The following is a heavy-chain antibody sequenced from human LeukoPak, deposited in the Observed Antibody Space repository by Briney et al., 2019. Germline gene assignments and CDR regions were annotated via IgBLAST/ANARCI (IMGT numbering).Heavy chain of an antibody. CDR2: IYSGGST. V-gene: IGHV3-53*01. D-gene: IGHD2-2*02. CDR1: GFTVSSNY. Sequence: PGGSLRLSCAASGFTVSSNYMSWVRQAPGKGLEWVSFIYSGGSTYYADSVKGRFTISRDNSKDTLYLQMNSLRAEDTAVYYCARRRDTHYFDYWGQGTLVTVSS. J-gene: IGHJ4*02. CDR3: ARRRDTHYFDY.